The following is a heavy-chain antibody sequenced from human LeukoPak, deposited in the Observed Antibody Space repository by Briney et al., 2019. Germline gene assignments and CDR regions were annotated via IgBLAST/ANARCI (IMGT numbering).Heavy chain of an antibody. J-gene: IGHJ4*02. CDR1: GYIFVTSD. D-gene: IGHD6-19*01. Sequence: ASVKVSCKASGYIFVTSDINWVRQAAGQGLEWMGWRNPLSGNTGYAQKFQGRVTMTRDTSIGTAYMELSSLRFEDSAVYYCVRSLAVDGTRAYWGQGTLVTVSS. V-gene: IGHV1-8*01. CDR3: VRSLAVDGTRAY. CDR2: RNPLSGNT.